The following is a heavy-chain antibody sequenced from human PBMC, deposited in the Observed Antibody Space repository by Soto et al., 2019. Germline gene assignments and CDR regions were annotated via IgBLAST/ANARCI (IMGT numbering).Heavy chain of an antibody. Sequence: SVTLSLTCPFSGGSSTGHYLSLIRLPAGKGLEWLGRIYSSGTTNYNPLFWSRVSLSVDASKSQFSLRLHSVTAADTAVYFCAGNFDIAVTGTAFDSWGQGTLVNVS. CDR1: GGSSTGHY. D-gene: IGHD6-19*01. CDR3: AGNFDIAVTGTAFDS. CDR2: IYSSGTT. V-gene: IGHV4-4*07. J-gene: IGHJ4*02.